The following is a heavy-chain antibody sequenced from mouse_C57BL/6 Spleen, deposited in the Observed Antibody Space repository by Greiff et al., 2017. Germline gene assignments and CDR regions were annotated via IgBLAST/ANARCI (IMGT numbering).Heavy chain of an antibody. CDR1: GYSFTGYY. Sequence: EVQLQQSGPELVKPGASVKISCKASGYSFTGYYMNWVKQSPEKSLEWIGEINPSTGGTTYNQKFKAKDTLTVDKSSSTAYMQLKSLTSEDSAVYYCAREYSSGYVWFAYWGQGTLVTVSA. CDR3: AREYSSGYVWFAY. D-gene: IGHD3-2*02. CDR2: INPSTGGT. J-gene: IGHJ3*01. V-gene: IGHV1-42*01.